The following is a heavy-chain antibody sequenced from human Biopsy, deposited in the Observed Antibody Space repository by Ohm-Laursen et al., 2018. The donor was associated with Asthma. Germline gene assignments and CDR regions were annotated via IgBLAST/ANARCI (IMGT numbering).Heavy chain of an antibody. CDR3: ARDQKSPGDRWFDP. V-gene: IGHV1-2*06. D-gene: IGHD7-27*01. Sequence: GASVKVSCKASGYTFIGYHIHWVRQAPGQGLEWMGRINPNSGGTNYAQKFQGRVTMTSDTSISTAYMELSRLRSDDTALYYCARDQKSPGDRWFDPWGQGTLVTVSS. CDR1: GYTFIGYH. J-gene: IGHJ5*02. CDR2: INPNSGGT.